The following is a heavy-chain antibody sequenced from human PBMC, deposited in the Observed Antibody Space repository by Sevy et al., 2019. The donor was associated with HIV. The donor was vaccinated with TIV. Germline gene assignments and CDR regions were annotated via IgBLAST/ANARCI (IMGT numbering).Heavy chain of an antibody. D-gene: IGHD2-15*01. J-gene: IGHJ4*02. Sequence: ASVKVSCKASGYTFTSYGISWVRQAPGQGLEWMGWISAYNGNTNYVQKLQGRVTMTTDTSTSTAYMELRSLRSDDTAVYYCARDCSGGSCSYPIFDYWGQGTLVTVSS. CDR3: ARDCSGGSCSYPIFDY. CDR2: ISAYNGNT. V-gene: IGHV1-18*01. CDR1: GYTFTSYG.